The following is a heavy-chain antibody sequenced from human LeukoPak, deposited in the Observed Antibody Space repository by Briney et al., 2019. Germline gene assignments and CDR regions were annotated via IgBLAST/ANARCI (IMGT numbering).Heavy chain of an antibody. D-gene: IGHD4-11*01. J-gene: IGHJ4*02. CDR2: VSDSGVNT. Sequence: GGSLRLSCAASGFAFSSFAMTWVRQSPGKGLEWVSSVSDSGVNTYYAGSVRGRFTVSRDNFKNILYLQMNSLTVEGTAFYYCSKGRGSTLTNIDFWGQGALVTVSS. V-gene: IGHV3-23*01. CDR3: SKGRGSTLTNIDF. CDR1: GFAFSSFA.